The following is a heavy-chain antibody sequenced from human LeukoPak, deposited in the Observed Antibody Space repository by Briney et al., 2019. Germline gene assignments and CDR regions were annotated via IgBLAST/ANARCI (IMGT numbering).Heavy chain of an antibody. D-gene: IGHD2-15*01. CDR1: GITFSTYW. J-gene: IGHJ5*02. CDR2: INSNGSST. V-gene: IGHV3-74*01. Sequence: GGSLRLSCAASGITFSTYWMHWVRQAPGKGLVWVSRINSNGSSTNYADTVKGRFTISRDNAKNTVYLQMSSLRAEDTAVYYCAREETRILFSFDPWGQGTLVTVSS. CDR3: AREETRILFSFDP.